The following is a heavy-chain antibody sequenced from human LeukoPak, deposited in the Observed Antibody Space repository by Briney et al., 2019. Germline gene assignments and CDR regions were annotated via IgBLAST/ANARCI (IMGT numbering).Heavy chain of an antibody. CDR1: GYSISSCDH. Sequence: SETLSLTCAVSGYSISSCDHWGWIRQPPGKGLEWIGNIHHGGTTYYNPSLKSRLTISLDTSRNYISLKLTSVTAADTAIDFCSCIVGASSGDFWGQGTRVTVSS. D-gene: IGHD1-26*01. CDR2: IHHGGTT. CDR3: SCIVGASSGDF. V-gene: IGHV4-38-2*01. J-gene: IGHJ4*02.